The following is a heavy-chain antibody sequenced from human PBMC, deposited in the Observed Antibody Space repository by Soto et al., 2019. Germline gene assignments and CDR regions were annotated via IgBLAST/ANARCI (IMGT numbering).Heavy chain of an antibody. CDR1: GYTFTRSG. CDR2: ISTYNGDT. V-gene: IGHV1-18*01. CDR3: ARAGVAPYYYYGMDV. D-gene: IGHD5-12*01. J-gene: IGHJ6*02. Sequence: QVQLVQSGAEVKKPGASVKVSCKASGYTFTRSGFSWVRQAPGQGLEWMGWISTYNGDTNYAQTFQCRVTMTTDSTTSTVYMELSSLRSDDTAVYYCARAGVAPYYYYGMDVWGQGTPVTVSS.